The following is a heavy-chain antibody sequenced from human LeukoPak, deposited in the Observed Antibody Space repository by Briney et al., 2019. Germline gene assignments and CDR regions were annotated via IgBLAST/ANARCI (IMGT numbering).Heavy chain of an antibody. Sequence: PGGSLRLSCAASGFTFSSYAMHWVRQAPGKGLEWVAVISYDGSNKYYADSVKGRFTISRDNYKNTLYLQMNSLRAEDTAVYYCARVRVGLLRDYWGQGTLVTVSS. V-gene: IGHV3-30*04. CDR1: GFTFSSYA. J-gene: IGHJ4*02. CDR2: ISYDGSNK. CDR3: ARVRVGLLRDY. D-gene: IGHD2-21*01.